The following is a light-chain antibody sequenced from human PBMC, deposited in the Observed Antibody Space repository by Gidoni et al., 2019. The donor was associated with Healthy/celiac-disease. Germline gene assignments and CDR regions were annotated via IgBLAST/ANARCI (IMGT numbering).Light chain of an antibody. Sequence: DIQMTQSPSSLSASVGDRVTITCQASQDISNYLNWYQQKPGKAPKLLIYDASTLETWVPSRFSGSGSGTDFTFTISSLQPEDIATYYCQQYDNLPPMCSFGQGTKLEIK. CDR1: QDISNY. V-gene: IGKV1-33*01. J-gene: IGKJ2*04. CDR2: DAS. CDR3: QQYDNLPPMCS.